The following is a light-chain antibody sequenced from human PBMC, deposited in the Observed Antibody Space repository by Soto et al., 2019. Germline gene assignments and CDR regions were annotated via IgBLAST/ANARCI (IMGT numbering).Light chain of an antibody. CDR2: DAS. CDR1: QSVSSS. V-gene: IGKV3-11*01. CDR3: QQRSNWPRT. Sequence: EIVLTQSPATLSLSPGERATLSCRASQSVSSSLAWFQHKPGQAPRLLIYDASNRATGIPARFSGRGSGTDFTPAIRGLEPEDFAVYYCQQRSNWPRTFGPGTKLEI. J-gene: IGKJ2*01.